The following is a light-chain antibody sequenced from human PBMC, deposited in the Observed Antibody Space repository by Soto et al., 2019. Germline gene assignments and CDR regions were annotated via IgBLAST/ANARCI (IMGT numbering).Light chain of an antibody. CDR2: DVS. CDR1: SSNIGSNT. Sequence: QSVLTQPPSASGTPGQRVTISCSGSSSNIGSNTVNWYQQHPGKAPKLMIYDVSNRPSGVSNRLSGSKSGNTASLTISGLQAEDEADYYCSSYTSSSTLHVFGTGTKVTVL. V-gene: IGLV2-14*01. CDR3: SSYTSSSTLHV. J-gene: IGLJ1*01.